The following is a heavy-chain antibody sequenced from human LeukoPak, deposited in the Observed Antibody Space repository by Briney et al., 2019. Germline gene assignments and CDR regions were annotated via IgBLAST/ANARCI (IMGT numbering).Heavy chain of an antibody. V-gene: IGHV3-64*01. CDR2: ISNNGGRT. J-gene: IGHJ1*01. CDR3: ATYYYDSGGFHFRH. CDR1: GFTFRSYG. Sequence: GGSLRLSCAASGFTFRSYGMHWVRQAPGKGLEYVSAISNNGGRTYYANSVKGRFTISRDNSRNTLYLQMGSLRAEDMAVYYCATYYYDSGGFHFRHWGQGTLGTLSS. D-gene: IGHD3-22*01.